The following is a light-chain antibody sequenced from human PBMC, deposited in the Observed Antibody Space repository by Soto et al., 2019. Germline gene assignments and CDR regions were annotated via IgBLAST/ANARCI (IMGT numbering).Light chain of an antibody. Sequence: YELTQPPSVSVAPGHTARISCGGNSIGAKSVHWYQQRPGQAPVLVVYDDDDRPSGIPERFSGSNSGNTATLTISRVEAGDEADYYCQVWDITSDHFYVFGTGTKVTV. CDR1: SIGAKS. J-gene: IGLJ1*01. V-gene: IGLV3-21*02. CDR3: QVWDITSDHFYV. CDR2: DDD.